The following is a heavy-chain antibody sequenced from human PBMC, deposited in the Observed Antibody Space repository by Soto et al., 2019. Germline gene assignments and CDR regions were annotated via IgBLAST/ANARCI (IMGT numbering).Heavy chain of an antibody. CDR3: ARERVPVGYYYDMGV. Sequence: QVQLAESGGGVVQPGRSLRLSCAASGFIFSSYAMHWVRQAPGKGLEWLAVMSKDGSNNYYADSVKGRFAISRDNSKNTLYLQLNSLRPEDTAVYYCARERVPVGYYYDMGVCGQVTTVTVSS. CDR1: GFIFSSYA. CDR2: MSKDGSNN. J-gene: IGHJ6*02. D-gene: IGHD3-10*01. V-gene: IGHV3-30*09.